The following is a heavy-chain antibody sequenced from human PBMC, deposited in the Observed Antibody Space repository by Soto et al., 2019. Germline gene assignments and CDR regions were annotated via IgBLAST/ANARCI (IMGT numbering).Heavy chain of an antibody. Sequence: QVQLQQWGAGLLKPSETLSLTCAVYGGFVSSGSYYWSWIRQPPGKGLEWIGEMSHRGGTHFNPSLKSAVTISVDTSKNQFSLKMSPVTAADTALYYCARVERGTATTVVDAFDIWGPGTMVTVSS. CDR3: ARVERGTATTVVDAFDI. D-gene: IGHD1-1*01. J-gene: IGHJ3*02. V-gene: IGHV4-34*01. CDR2: MSHRGGT. CDR1: GGFVSSGSYY.